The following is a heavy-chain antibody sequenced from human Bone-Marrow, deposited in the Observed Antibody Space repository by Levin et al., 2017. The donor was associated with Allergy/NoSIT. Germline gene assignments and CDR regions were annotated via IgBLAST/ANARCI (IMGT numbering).Heavy chain of an antibody. CDR1: GGSISSTYW. V-gene: IGHV4-4*02. J-gene: IGHJ4*02. D-gene: IGHD6-6*01. CDR2: IYHTGTT. Sequence: RSQTLSLTCTVSGGSISSTYWWNWVRQPPGKGLEWIGEIYHTGTTNYNPSLKSRVTMSVDKSKNQFSLKLTSGTAADTAVYYCATWSAARQTYFDYWGQGTLVTVSS. CDR3: ATWSAARQTYFDY.